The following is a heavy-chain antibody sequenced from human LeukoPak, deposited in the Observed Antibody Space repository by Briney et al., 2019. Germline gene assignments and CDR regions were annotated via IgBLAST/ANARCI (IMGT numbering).Heavy chain of an antibody. Sequence: ASVKVSCKASGYTFTSYDIIWVRQATGQGLEWMGWMNPNSGNTGYAQKFQGRVTMTRNTSISTAYMELSGLRSEDTAVYYCARGERQLLSVFDYWGQGTLVTVSS. D-gene: IGHD2-2*01. CDR2: MNPNSGNT. CDR1: GYTFTSYD. CDR3: ARGERQLLSVFDY. J-gene: IGHJ4*02. V-gene: IGHV1-8*01.